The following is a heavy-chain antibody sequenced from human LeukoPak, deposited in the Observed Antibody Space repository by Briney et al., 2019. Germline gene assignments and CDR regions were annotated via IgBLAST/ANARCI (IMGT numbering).Heavy chain of an antibody. D-gene: IGHD2-15*01. Sequence: SETLSLTCTVSGGSISSTSYYWGWIRQPPGKRLEWIGSINYSGSTYHNPSLRSRVTISVDTSKNQFSLKLSSVTAADTAVYYCASFYCSGGSCYQYYYYYYMDVWGKGTAVTISS. CDR2: INYSGST. CDR3: ASFYCSGGSCYQYYYYYYMDV. CDR1: GGSISSTSYY. J-gene: IGHJ6*03. V-gene: IGHV4-39*01.